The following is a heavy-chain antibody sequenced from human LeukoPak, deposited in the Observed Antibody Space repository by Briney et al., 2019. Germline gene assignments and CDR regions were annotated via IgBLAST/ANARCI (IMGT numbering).Heavy chain of an antibody. V-gene: IGHV5-51*01. J-gene: IGHJ4*02. CDR3: ARQAKMATIPGPFDY. CDR1: GYSFTSYW. D-gene: IGHD5-24*01. CDR2: IYPGDSDT. Sequence: GESLKISCKGSGYSFTSYWIGWVRQMPGKGLEWMGIIYPGDSDTRYSPSFQGQVTISADKSISTAYLQWSSLKASDTAMYYCARQAKMATIPGPFDYWGQGTLVTVSS.